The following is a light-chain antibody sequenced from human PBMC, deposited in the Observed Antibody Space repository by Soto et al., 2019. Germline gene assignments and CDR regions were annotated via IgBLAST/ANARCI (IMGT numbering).Light chain of an antibody. CDR2: EVS. CDR3: SSYTSSSIVV. V-gene: IGLV2-14*01. J-gene: IGLJ2*01. CDR1: SSDVGGYXY. Sequence: QSVLTQPASVSGSPGQSITIXCTGTSSDVGGYXYVSWYQQHPGKAPKLMIYEVSNRPSGVSNRFSGSKSGNTASLTISGLQAEDEADYYCSSYTSSSIVVFGGGTKLTVL.